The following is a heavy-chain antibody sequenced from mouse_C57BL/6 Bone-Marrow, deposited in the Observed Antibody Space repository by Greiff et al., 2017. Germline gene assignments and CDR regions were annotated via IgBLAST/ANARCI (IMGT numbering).Heavy chain of an antibody. CDR1: GFTFSSYA. J-gene: IGHJ2*01. V-gene: IGHV5-9-1*02. D-gene: IGHD1-1*01. CDR2: ISSGGDYI. CDR3: TRDRDYYGSSYDY. Sequence: EVQLQESGEGLVKPGGSLKLSCAASGFTFSSYAMSWVRQTPEKRLEWVAYISSGGDYIYYADTVKGRFTISRDNARNTLYLQMSSLKSEDTAMYYCTRDRDYYGSSYDYWGQGTTLTVSS.